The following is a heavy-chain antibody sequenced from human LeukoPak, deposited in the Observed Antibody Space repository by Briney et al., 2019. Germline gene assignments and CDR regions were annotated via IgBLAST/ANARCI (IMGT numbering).Heavy chain of an antibody. V-gene: IGHV1-2*02. D-gene: IGHD2-21*02. J-gene: IGHJ5*02. CDR1: GYTFTGYY. CDR2: INPNSGGT. CDR3: ARDYCGGDCYGLNNWFDP. Sequence: GASVKVSCKASGYTFTGYYMHWLRQAPGQGLEWMGWINPNSGGTNYAQKFQGRVTMTRDTSISTAYMELSRLRSDDTAVYYCARDYCGGDCYGLNNWFDPWGQGTLVTVSS.